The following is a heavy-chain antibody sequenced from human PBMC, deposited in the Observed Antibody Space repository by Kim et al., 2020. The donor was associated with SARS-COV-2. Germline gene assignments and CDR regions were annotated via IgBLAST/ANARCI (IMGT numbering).Heavy chain of an antibody. D-gene: IGHD6-13*01. CDR2: IYWDDDK. CDR1: GFSLYTSALA. V-gene: IGHV2-5*02. CDR3: AHTKQLVNYGMDV. Sequence: SGPTLVKATQTLTLTCSFSGFSLYTSALAVGWIRQPPGKALEWLALIYWDDDKRYNPSLKSRLTITRDTSKPQVVLTLTDVDPVDTATYYCAHTKQLVNYGMDVWGHGTTVTVSS. J-gene: IGHJ6*02.